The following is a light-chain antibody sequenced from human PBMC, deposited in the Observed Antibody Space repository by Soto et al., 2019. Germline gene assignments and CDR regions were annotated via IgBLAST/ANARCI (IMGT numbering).Light chain of an antibody. CDR2: EVS. J-gene: IGLJ1*01. V-gene: IGLV2-14*01. Sequence: QSALTQPASVSGSPGQSITISCTGTSSDVGGYNYVSWYQQHPGKAPKLMIYEVSNRPSGVSNRFSGSKSGNTASLTISGVQAEDEADYYCSSYTSSSFYVFGTGTKVTVL. CDR1: SSDVGGYNY. CDR3: SSYTSSSFYV.